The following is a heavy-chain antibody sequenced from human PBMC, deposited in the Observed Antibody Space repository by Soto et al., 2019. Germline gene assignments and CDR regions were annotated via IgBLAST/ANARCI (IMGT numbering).Heavy chain of an antibody. CDR3: AKDLVDYYESSGYYYCFQH. Sequence: PGGSLRLSCAASGFTFSSYAMSWVRQAPGKGLEWVSAISGSGGSTYYADSVKGRFTISRDNSKNTLYLQMNSLRAEDTAVYYCAKDLVDYYESSGYYYCFQHWGQGTLVT. V-gene: IGHV3-23*01. CDR2: ISGSGGST. CDR1: GFTFSSYA. D-gene: IGHD3-22*01. J-gene: IGHJ1*01.